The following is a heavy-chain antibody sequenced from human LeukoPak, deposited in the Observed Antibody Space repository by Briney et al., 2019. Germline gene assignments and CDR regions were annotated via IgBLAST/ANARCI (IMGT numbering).Heavy chain of an antibody. Sequence: SETLSLTCTVSGGSISSYYWSWIRQPPGKGLEWIGYIYYSGSTNYNPSLKSRVTISVDTSKNQFSLKPSSVTAADTAVYYCATFSGYCSSTSCYTDDYWGQGTLVTVSS. CDR3: ATFSGYCSSTSCYTDDY. V-gene: IGHV4-59*01. J-gene: IGHJ4*02. CDR1: GGSISSYY. D-gene: IGHD2-2*02. CDR2: IYYSGST.